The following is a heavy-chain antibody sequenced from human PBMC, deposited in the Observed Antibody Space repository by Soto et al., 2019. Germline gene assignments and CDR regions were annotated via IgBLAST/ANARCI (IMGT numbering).Heavy chain of an antibody. D-gene: IGHD3-3*01. Sequence: PGGSLRLSCAASGFTFSSYAMSWVRQAPGKGLEWVSAISGSGGSTYYADSVKGRFTISRDNYKNTLYLQMNSLRAEDTAVYYCAKGAPDYDFWSGPVAYYYGMDVWGQGTTVTVSS. J-gene: IGHJ6*02. V-gene: IGHV3-23*01. CDR3: AKGAPDYDFWSGPVAYYYGMDV. CDR2: ISGSGGST. CDR1: GFTFSSYA.